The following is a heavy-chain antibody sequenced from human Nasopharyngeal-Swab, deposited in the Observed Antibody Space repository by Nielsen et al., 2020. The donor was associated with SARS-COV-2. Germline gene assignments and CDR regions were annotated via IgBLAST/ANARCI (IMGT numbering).Heavy chain of an antibody. CDR3: ARGGRGIFGVVTNFDY. CDR2: IYYSGST. J-gene: IGHJ4*02. Sequence: SETLSLTCTVSGGSISRYYLSWIRQPPGKGLEWIGYIYYSGSTNYNPSLKSRVTISVDTSKNQFSLKLSSVTAADTAVYYCARGGRGIFGVVTNFDYWGQGTLVTVSS. D-gene: IGHD3-3*01. CDR1: GGSISRYY. V-gene: IGHV4-59*01.